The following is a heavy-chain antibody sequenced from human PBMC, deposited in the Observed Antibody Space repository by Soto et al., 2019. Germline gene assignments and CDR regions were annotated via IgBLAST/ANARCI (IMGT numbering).Heavy chain of an antibody. Sequence: EVQLVESGGGLVQPGRSLRLSCAASGFSFDDFAMHWVRQVPGKGLEGVSGISWNSGNIAYADSVKGRCTFSRDNAKNSRYWYMNSLRAEDTALYYCAKDRSTSGTYQAVDYWGQGTLVTVSS. V-gene: IGHV3-9*01. CDR3: AKDRSTSGTYQAVDY. CDR1: GFSFDDFA. D-gene: IGHD1-26*01. CDR2: ISWNSGNI. J-gene: IGHJ4*02.